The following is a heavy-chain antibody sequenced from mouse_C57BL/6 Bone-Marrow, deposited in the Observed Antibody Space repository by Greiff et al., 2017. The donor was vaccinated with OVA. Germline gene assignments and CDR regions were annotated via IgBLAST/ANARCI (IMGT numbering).Heavy chain of an antibody. CDR3: ARPLYYDYGAWFAY. D-gene: IGHD2-4*01. Sequence: QVQLQQPGAELVRPGSSVKLSCKASGYTFTSYWMHWVKQRPIQGLEWIGNIDPSDSETHYNQKFKDKATLTVDKSSSTAYMQLSSLTSEDSAVYYCARPLYYDYGAWFAYWGQGTLVTVSA. J-gene: IGHJ3*01. V-gene: IGHV1-52*01. CDR2: IDPSDSET. CDR1: GYTFTSYW.